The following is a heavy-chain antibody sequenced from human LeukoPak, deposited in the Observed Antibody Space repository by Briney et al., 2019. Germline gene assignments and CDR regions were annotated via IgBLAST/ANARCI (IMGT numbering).Heavy chain of an antibody. CDR1: GFSFSNYN. J-gene: IGHJ4*02. CDR3: ARDQSDYYGSGSYSEGSY. V-gene: IGHV3-48*02. CDR2: ISSSSGTI. D-gene: IGHD3-10*01. Sequence: GGSLRLSCAASGFSFSNYNMKWVRQAPGKGLEWVSYISSSSGTIYYADSVKGRFTISRDNAKNSLYLQMNGLRDEDTAVYYCARDQSDYYGSGSYSEGSYWGQGTLVTVSS.